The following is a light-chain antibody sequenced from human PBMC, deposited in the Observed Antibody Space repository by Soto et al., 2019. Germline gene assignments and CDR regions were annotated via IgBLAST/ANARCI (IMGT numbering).Light chain of an antibody. CDR2: SNN. CDR3: AAWDDSLNGYV. Sequence: QCVLNQPPSASGTPGQRVTIFCSGSSSNIGSNTVNWYQQLPGTAPKLLIYSNNQRPSGVPDRFSGSKSGTSASLAISGLQSEDEADYYCAAWDDSLNGYVFGTGTKVTVL. J-gene: IGLJ1*01. CDR1: SSNIGSNT. V-gene: IGLV1-44*01.